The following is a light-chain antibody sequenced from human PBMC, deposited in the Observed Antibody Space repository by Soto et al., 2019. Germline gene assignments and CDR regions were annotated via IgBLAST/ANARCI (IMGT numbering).Light chain of an antibody. V-gene: IGKV3-20*01. CDR3: QQYGSSQT. CDR1: QSVSSSY. CDR2: GAS. Sequence: EIVLTQSPGTLSLSPGERATLSCRASQSVSSSYLAWYQQKPGQAPRRLIYGASSRAIGIPDRFSGSGSGTDFPLTISRLEPDDFAVYYCQQYGSSQTFGEGKMVKIK. J-gene: IGKJ1*01.